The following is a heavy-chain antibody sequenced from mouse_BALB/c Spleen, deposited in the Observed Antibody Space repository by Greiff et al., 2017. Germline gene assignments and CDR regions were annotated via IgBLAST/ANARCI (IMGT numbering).Heavy chain of an antibody. D-gene: IGHD1-1*01. CDR2: INPSTGYT. CDR1: GYTFTSYW. J-gene: IGHJ2*01. V-gene: IGHV1-7*01. CDR3: ARRTTNFDY. Sequence: QVQLQQSGAELAKPGASVKMSCKASGYTFTSYWMHWVKQRPGQGLEWIGYINPSTGYTEYNQKFKDKATLTADKSSSTAYMQLSSLTSEDSAVYYCARRTTNFDYWGQGTTLTVSS.